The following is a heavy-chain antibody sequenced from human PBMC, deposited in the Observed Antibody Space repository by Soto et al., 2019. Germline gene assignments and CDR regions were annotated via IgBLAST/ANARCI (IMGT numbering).Heavy chain of an antibody. V-gene: IGHV3-74*01. Sequence: GGSLRLSCATSGFTFSSYPIHWVRQAPGKGPVWVSRITEDGSGTTYADSVKGRFTVTRDNAKNTMYLQMSGLGAEDTAVYHCVRGTNGWRGMDYWGQGTLVTVSS. D-gene: IGHD2-8*01. J-gene: IGHJ4*02. CDR2: ITEDGSGT. CDR1: GFTFSSYP. CDR3: VRGTNGWRGMDY.